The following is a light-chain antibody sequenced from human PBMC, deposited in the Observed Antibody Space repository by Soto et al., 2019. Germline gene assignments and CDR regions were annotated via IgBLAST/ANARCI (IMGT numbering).Light chain of an antibody. V-gene: IGLV1-44*01. J-gene: IGLJ2*01. CDR2: SNN. CDR1: SSNIGSNT. Sequence: QSVLTQPPSASGTPGQRVTISCSGSSSNIGSNTVNWYQQLPGTAPKLLISSNNQRPSGVPDRFSGSKSGTSAFLAISGLQSEDEADYYCAAWDDSLNGLVFGGGTKLTVL. CDR3: AAWDDSLNGLV.